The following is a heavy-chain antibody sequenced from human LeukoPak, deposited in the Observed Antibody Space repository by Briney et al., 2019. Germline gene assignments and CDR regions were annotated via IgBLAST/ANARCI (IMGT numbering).Heavy chain of an antibody. V-gene: IGHV4-59*08. CDR2: IYYSGST. CDR3: ARVPRRLLWFGENWFDP. D-gene: IGHD3-10*01. Sequence: SETLSLTCTVSGGSISSYYWSWIRQPPGKGLEWIGYIYYSGSTNYNPSLKSRVTISVDTSKNQFSLKLSSVTAADTAVYYCARVPRRLLWFGENWFDPWGQGTLVTVSS. CDR1: GGSISSYY. J-gene: IGHJ5*02.